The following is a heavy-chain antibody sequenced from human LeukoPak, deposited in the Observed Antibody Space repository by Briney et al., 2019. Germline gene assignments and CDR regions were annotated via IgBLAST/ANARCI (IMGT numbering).Heavy chain of an antibody. Sequence: SVKVSCKASGRTFSSYAISWERQAPGQGLEWMGGIIPIFGTANYAQKFQGRVTITTDESTSTAYMELSSLRSEDTVVYYCARNRGSSNAFDIWGQGTMVTVSS. CDR2: IIPIFGTA. J-gene: IGHJ3*02. CDR1: GRTFSSYA. V-gene: IGHV1-69*05. CDR3: ARNRGSSNAFDI. D-gene: IGHD6-6*01.